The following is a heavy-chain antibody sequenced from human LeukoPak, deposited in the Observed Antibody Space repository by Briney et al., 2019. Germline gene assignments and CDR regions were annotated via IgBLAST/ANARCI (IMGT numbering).Heavy chain of an antibody. CDR2: INPNSGGT. V-gene: IGHV1-2*02. Sequence: GASVKVSCKASGYTFTGYYMHWVRQAPGQGLEWMGWINPNSGGTNYAQKFQGRVTMTRDTSISTAYMELSGLRSDDTAVYYCARVRRNYDPPYYYYYGMDVWGQGTTVTVSS. D-gene: IGHD1-7*01. CDR3: ARVRRNYDPPYYYYYGMDV. J-gene: IGHJ6*02. CDR1: GYTFTGYY.